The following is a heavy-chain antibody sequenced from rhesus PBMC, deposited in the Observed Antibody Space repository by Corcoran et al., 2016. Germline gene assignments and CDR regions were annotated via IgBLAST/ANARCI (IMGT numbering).Heavy chain of an antibody. D-gene: IGHD4-11*01. CDR3: TRETTGFEF. CDR2: ISNTGKTI. CDR1: GFTFSGYD. V-gene: IGHV3-136*01. Sequence: EVQLVESGGGLVQPGGSLRLSCAASGFTFSGYDMNWVRHTPGKGLEWVSYISNTGKTIYYADSVKGRFTISRDNAKNSLSLQMSSLRAEDTAVYYCTRETTGFEFWGQGALVTVSS. J-gene: IGHJ1*01.